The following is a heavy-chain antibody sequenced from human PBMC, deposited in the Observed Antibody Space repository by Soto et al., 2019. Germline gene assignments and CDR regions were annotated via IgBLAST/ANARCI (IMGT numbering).Heavy chain of an antibody. CDR1: GFTFSSYA. Sequence: GGSLRLSCAASGFTFSSYAMHWVRQAPGKGLEWVAVISYDGSNKYYADSVKGRFTISRDNSKNMLYLQMNSLRAEDTAVYYCARDLPPYSGSYLGYWGQGTLVTVSS. D-gene: IGHD1-26*01. V-gene: IGHV3-30-3*01. CDR2: ISYDGSNK. CDR3: ARDLPPYSGSYLGY. J-gene: IGHJ4*02.